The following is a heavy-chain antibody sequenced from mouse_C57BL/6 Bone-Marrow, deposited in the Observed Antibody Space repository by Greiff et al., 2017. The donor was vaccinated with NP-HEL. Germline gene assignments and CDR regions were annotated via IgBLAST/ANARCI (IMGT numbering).Heavy chain of an antibody. D-gene: IGHD3-2*02. CDR3: ATDSSGP. V-gene: IGHV1-72*01. Sequence: QVHVKQPGAELVKPGASVKLSCKASGYTFTSYWMHWVKQRPGRGLEWIGRIDPNSGGTKYNEKFKSKATLTVDKPSSTAYMQLSSLTSEDSAVYYCATDSSGPWGQGTTLTVSS. J-gene: IGHJ2*01. CDR1: GYTFTSYW. CDR2: IDPNSGGT.